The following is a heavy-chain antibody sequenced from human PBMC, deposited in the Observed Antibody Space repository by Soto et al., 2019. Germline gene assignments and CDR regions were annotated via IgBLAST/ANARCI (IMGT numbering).Heavy chain of an antibody. Sequence: QVQIQQGGAGVLKPSETLSLTCAVYGGSFSGYIWTWIRQTPGKGLQWMGQINHSGSAGYNPSLQTRVTIYVVSKNRFSLELSSVPAADTAVYFCARGLSSASPYSGGWYYFDSWGQGATVTVSS. CDR3: ARGLSSASPYSGGWYYFDS. V-gene: IGHV4-34*01. CDR2: INHSGSA. D-gene: IGHD3-10*01. CDR1: GGSFSGYI. J-gene: IGHJ4*02.